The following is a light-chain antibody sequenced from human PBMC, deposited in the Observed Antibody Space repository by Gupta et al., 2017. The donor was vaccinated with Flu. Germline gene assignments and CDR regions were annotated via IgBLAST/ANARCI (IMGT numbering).Light chain of an antibody. Sequence: EIVLTQSPATLSLSPGERATLSCRASESISRYLAWYQQKPGQAPRLLIYDTSNRAPGIPVRCSGSGAGTDFSLTISSREPEDFEFYYCQQWSDGPPEITFGPGTKVDIK. V-gene: IGKV3-11*01. CDR2: DTS. CDR3: QQWSDGPPEIT. CDR1: ESISRY. J-gene: IGKJ3*01.